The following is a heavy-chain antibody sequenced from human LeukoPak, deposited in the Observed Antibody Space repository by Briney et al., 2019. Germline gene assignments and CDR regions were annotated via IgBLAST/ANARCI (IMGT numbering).Heavy chain of an antibody. Sequence: GGSLRLSCAASGFTFSSYSMNWVRQAPGKGLEWVSSISSSSSYIYYADSVKGRFTISRDNAKNLLYLKMNSLRAEDTAVYYCARGYGSGSYDYYYYGMDVWGQGTTVTVSS. D-gene: IGHD3-10*01. CDR1: GFTFSSYS. J-gene: IGHJ6*02. CDR2: ISSSSSYI. CDR3: ARGYGSGSYDYYYYGMDV. V-gene: IGHV3-21*01.